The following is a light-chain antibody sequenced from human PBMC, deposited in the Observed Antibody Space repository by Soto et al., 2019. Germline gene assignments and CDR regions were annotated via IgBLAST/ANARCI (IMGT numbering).Light chain of an antibody. CDR2: GVT. V-gene: IGLV2-14*03. CDR1: SSDVGGYDS. CDR3: SSFTSSVTDV. J-gene: IGLJ1*01. Sequence: QSALTQPASVSGSPGQSITISCTGTSSDVGGYDSVSWYQQHPGRVPKLLIYGVTKRPSGVSGRFSGSKSGNTASLTISGLQAEDEADYYCSSFTSSVTDVFGTGTKLTVL.